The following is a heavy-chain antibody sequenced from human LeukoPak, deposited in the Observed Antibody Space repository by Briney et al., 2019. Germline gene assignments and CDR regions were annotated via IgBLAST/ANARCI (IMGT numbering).Heavy chain of an antibody. Sequence: SGGSLRLSCAASGFTFSSYSMNWVRQAPGKGLEWVANIKQDGSEKDYVDSVKGRFTISRDNAKNSLYLQMNSLRVEDTAVYYCARGQFQLVWGQGTLVTVSS. D-gene: IGHD6-13*01. CDR3: ARGQFQLV. V-gene: IGHV3-7*01. CDR2: IKQDGSEK. CDR1: GFTFSSYS. J-gene: IGHJ4*02.